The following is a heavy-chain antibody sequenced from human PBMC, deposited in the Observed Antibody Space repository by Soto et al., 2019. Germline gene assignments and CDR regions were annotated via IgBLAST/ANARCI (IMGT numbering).Heavy chain of an antibody. CDR3: ARDVSVMTSVFGF. V-gene: IGHV1-69*01. CDR1: GGTFYTYA. CDR2: ITPMIGTT. D-gene: IGHD3-10*01. J-gene: IGHJ4*02. Sequence: QVHLVQSGAEVKRPWSSVRLSCRASGGTFYTYAFTWVRQAPGQGLELMGGITPMIGTTKYAQKFHGRVTFSADESASTAYMELTNLRSDDTAVYYCARDVSVMTSVFGFWGQGTLITVSS.